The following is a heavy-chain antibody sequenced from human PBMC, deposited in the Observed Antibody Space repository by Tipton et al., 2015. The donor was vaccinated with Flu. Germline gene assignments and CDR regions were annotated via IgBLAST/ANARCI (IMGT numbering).Heavy chain of an antibody. V-gene: IGHV3-33*06. CDR2: IWYDGGNK. CDR1: GFTFSSYG. CDR3: AKHKRLGSGYEIDF. Sequence: QEQLVQSGGGVVQPGRSLRLSCAASGFTFSSYGMQWVRQAPGKGLEWVAVIWYDGGNKYYADSVKGRFTISRDSSKNTLYLQMNSLRAEDTAVYYCAKHKRLGSGYEIDFWGQGTLVTVSS. J-gene: IGHJ4*02. D-gene: IGHD5-12*01.